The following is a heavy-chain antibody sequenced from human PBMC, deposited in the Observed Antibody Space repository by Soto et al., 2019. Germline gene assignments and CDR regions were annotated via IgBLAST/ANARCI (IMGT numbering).Heavy chain of an antibody. CDR1: GFTFSSYW. CDR3: ARDGYCSSTSCRGMDV. D-gene: IGHD2-2*01. CDR2: INGDGSST. Sequence: GGSLRLSCAASGFTFSSYWMHWVRQAPGKGLVWVSRINGDGSSTSYADSVKGRFTISRDNAKNTLYLQMNSLRAEDTAVYYCARDGYCSSTSCRGMDVWGQGTTVTVSS. J-gene: IGHJ6*02. V-gene: IGHV3-74*01.